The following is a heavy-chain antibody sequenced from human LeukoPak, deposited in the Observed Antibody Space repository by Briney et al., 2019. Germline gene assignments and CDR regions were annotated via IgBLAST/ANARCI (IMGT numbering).Heavy chain of an antibody. J-gene: IGHJ5*02. CDR2: ISAYNGNT. D-gene: IGHD2-15*01. V-gene: IGHV1-18*01. CDR3: ARGPFPVVAASPYNWFDP. CDR1: GYTFTSYG. Sequence: ALVKVSCKASGYTFTSYGISWVRQAPGQGLEWMGWISAYNGNTNYAQKLQGRVTMTTDTSTSTAYMELRSLRSDDTAVYYCARGPFPVVAASPYNWFDPWGQGTLVTVSS.